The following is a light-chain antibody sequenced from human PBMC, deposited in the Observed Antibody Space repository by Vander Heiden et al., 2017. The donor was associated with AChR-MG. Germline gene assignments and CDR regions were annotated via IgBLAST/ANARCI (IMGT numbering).Light chain of an antibody. J-gene: IGLJ2*01. CDR2: EGT. CDR1: GSDVGNYNI. CDR3: CSYAGSSTFVV. Sequence: QSALTQPASVFGPPGQSITISCTGTGSDVGNYNIVSWYQYHPGKPPRLMIPEGTKRPSGVSNRFSGFKSGNTAPLRISGLQAEDEATYYCCSYAGSSTFVVFGGGTKLTVL. V-gene: IGLV2-23*03.